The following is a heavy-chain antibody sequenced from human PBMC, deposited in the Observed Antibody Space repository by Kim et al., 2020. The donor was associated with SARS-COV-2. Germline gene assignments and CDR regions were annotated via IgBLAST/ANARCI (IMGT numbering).Heavy chain of an antibody. J-gene: IGHJ4*02. CDR1: GGIFSSYA. V-gene: IGHV1-69*13. D-gene: IGHD6-19*01. Sequence: SVKVSCKASGGIFSSYAINWVRQAPGQGLEWLGGIITMFGTSNYAQKFKGRVTITADESTSTAYMELSSLRSEDTAVYYCASSSRLFESGAWSDWGQGTLVTVSS. CDR3: ASSSRLFESGAWSD. CDR2: IITMFGTS.